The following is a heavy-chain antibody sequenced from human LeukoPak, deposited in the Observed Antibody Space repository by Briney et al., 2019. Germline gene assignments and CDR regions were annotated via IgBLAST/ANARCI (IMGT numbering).Heavy chain of an antibody. CDR2: IYHSGTT. Sequence: SETLSLTCTVSGYSISSGYCWGWIRQPPGKGLEWIGSIYHSGTTNYNPSLKSRVTISVDRSKNQFSLKLTSVTAADTAVYYCARHYGPLDFWGQGTLVTVSS. CDR3: ARHYGPLDF. CDR1: GYSISSGYC. D-gene: IGHD3-16*01. V-gene: IGHV4-38-2*02. J-gene: IGHJ4*02.